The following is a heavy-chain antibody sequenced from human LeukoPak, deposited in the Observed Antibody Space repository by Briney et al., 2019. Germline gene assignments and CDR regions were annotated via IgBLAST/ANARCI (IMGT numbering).Heavy chain of an antibody. J-gene: IGHJ4*02. CDR3: ARDQEAFDY. Sequence: GGSLRLSCVASGITFSNYAVSWVRQAPEKGLDWVSVISGSAHKIRYADSVKGRFTISRDNSENIVYLQMNNLRVEDTAVYYCARDQEAFDYWGQGTLVTVSS. V-gene: IGHV3-23*01. CDR2: ISGSAHKI. CDR1: GITFSNYA.